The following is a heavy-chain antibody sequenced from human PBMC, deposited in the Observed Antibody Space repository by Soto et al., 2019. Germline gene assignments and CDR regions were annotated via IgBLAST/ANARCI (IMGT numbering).Heavy chain of an antibody. D-gene: IGHD3-22*01. V-gene: IGHV4-59*02. CDR1: GGSVSSYY. Sequence: SATLSLTCTGPGGSVSSYYWSWIRQPPGKGLEWIGYIYYSGSTNYNPSLKSRVTISVDTSKNQFSLKLSSVTAADTAVYYCARETYYYDSSGYSEGSFDYWGQGTLVTVSS. J-gene: IGHJ4*02. CDR2: IYYSGST. CDR3: ARETYYYDSSGYSEGSFDY.